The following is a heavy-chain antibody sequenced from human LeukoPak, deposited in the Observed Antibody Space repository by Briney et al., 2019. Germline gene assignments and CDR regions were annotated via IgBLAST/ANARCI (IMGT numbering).Heavy chain of an antibody. J-gene: IGHJ4*02. CDR2: ISGSGGST. CDR1: GFTFSSYA. Sequence: GGSLRLSCAASGFTFSSYAMSWVRQAPGKGLEWVSAISGSGGSTYYADSVKGRFTISRDNSKSTLYLQMNSLRVEDTAVYYCAKGRCSGGSCYGRGLDYWGQGTLVTVSS. D-gene: IGHD2-15*01. CDR3: AKGRCSGGSCYGRGLDY. V-gene: IGHV3-23*01.